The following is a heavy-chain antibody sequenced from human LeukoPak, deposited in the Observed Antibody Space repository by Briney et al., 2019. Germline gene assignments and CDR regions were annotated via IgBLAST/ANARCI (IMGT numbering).Heavy chain of an antibody. CDR3: ARVDGSGSDY. CDR2: ISSTGTYT. D-gene: IGHD3-10*01. CDR1: GFSFSRYA. J-gene: IGHJ4*02. V-gene: IGHV3-21*04. Sequence: PGGSLRLSCAASGFSFSRYAMNWVRQAPGKGLEWVSLISSTGTYTYYADSVKGRFTISRDNSKNTLYLQMNSLRAEDTAVYYCARVDGSGSDYWGQGTLVTVSS.